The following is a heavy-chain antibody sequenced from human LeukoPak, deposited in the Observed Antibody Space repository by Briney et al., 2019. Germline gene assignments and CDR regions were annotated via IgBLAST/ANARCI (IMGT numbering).Heavy chain of an antibody. CDR2: INHGGDT. V-gene: IGHV4-34*01. Sequence: PSETLSLTCAVYGGSFSGYYWNWIRQPPGKGLEWIGEINHGGDTNYNPSLKSRVTISVDTSKKQFSLKVRSVTAAETAVYYCARDLVRHFDYWGQGTLVTVSS. CDR1: GGSFSGYY. J-gene: IGHJ4*02. CDR3: ARDLVRHFDY. D-gene: IGHD4/OR15-4a*01.